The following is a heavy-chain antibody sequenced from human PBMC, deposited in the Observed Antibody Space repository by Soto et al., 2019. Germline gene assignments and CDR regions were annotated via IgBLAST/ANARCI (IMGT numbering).Heavy chain of an antibody. CDR2: ISYDGSNK. D-gene: IGHD6-19*01. V-gene: IGHV3-30*18. J-gene: IGHJ4*02. Sequence: QVQLVESGGGVVQPGRSLRLSCAASGFTFSSYGMHWVRQAPGKGLEWVAVISYDGSNKYYADSVKGRFTISTDNSKNALYLQMNSLRAEDTAVYYCAKGGGIAVAGFDYWGQGTLVTVCS. CDR3: AKGGGIAVAGFDY. CDR1: GFTFSSYG.